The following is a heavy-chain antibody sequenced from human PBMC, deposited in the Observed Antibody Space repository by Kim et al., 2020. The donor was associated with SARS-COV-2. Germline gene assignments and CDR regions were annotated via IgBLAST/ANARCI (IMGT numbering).Heavy chain of an antibody. CDR3: ARDKPRGGYDSSGYYYVRESAEYFQH. D-gene: IGHD3-22*01. CDR1: GFTFSDYY. V-gene: IGHV3-11*05. CDR2: ISSSSSYT. J-gene: IGHJ1*01. Sequence: GGSLRLSCAASGFTFSDYYMSWIRQAPGKGLEWVSYISSSSSYTNYADSVKGRFTISRDNAKNSLYLQMNSLRAEDTAVYYCARDKPRGGYDSSGYYYVRESAEYFQHWGQGTLVTVSS.